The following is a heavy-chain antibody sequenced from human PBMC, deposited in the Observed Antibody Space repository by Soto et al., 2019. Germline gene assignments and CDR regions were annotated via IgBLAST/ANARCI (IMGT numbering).Heavy chain of an antibody. Sequence: EEQLVESGGGLVQPGGSLRLSCAASGFTLRSYSMNWVRQAPGKGLEWVSYMSSSSGTIYYAGSVKGRFTISRDNAKNSLDLEKNSLRAEDTAVYFCARDNGGDWGVGAFDIWGQGTMVTVSS. CDR2: MSSSSGTI. D-gene: IGHD2-21*02. CDR1: GFTLRSYS. J-gene: IGHJ3*02. V-gene: IGHV3-48*01. CDR3: ARDNGGDWGVGAFDI.